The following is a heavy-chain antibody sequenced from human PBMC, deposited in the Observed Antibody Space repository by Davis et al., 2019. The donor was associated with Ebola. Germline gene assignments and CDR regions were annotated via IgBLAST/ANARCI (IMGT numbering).Heavy chain of an antibody. CDR2: IYYSGST. J-gene: IGHJ6*02. Sequence: SETLSLTCTVSGGSISSYYWSWIRQPPGKGLEWIGYIYYSGSTNYNPYLKSRVTISVDTSKNQFSLKLSSVTAADTAVYYCARQTHYYGSGSYFSYYYYYGMDVWGQGTTVTVSS. CDR3: ARQTHYYGSGSYFSYYYYYGMDV. V-gene: IGHV4-59*08. D-gene: IGHD3-10*01. CDR1: GGSISSYY.